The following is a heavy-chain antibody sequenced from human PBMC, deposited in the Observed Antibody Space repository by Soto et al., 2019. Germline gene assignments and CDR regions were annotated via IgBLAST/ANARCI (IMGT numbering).Heavy chain of an antibody. D-gene: IGHD3-3*01. J-gene: IGHJ6*02. Sequence: PSKNLALTCTVSRGSISSANYYWTWILQHPGKGLEGIGYIYYSGSTYYNPSLKSRVTISVDTSKNKFSLKMSSVTAEATAVYYCARATYYDFWSEDVMDFCGHGSTVIGSS. V-gene: IGHV4-31*03. CDR1: RGSISSANYY. CDR2: IYYSGST. CDR3: ARATYYDFWSEDVMDF.